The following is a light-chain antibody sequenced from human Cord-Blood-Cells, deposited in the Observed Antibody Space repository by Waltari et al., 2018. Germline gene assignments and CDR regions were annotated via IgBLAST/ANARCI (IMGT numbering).Light chain of an antibody. CDR3: QQYGSSPPAT. CDR1: QSVSSSY. J-gene: IGKJ3*01. V-gene: IGKV3-20*01. CDR2: GAS. Sequence: EIVLTQSPGTLSLSPGERATLSCRASQSVSSSYLAWYPQKPGQAPRLLIYGASSRATGIPDRFSGSGSGTDFTLTISRLEPEDFAVYYCQQYGSSPPATFGPGTKVDIK.